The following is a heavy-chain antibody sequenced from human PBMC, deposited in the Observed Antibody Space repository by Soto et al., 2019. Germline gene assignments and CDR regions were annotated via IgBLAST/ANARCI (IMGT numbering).Heavy chain of an antibody. D-gene: IGHD6-19*01. CDR3: AREGSSGWFYFGS. J-gene: IGHJ4*03. CDR1: GFTLCSYS. V-gene: IGHV3-21*01. CDR2: ISSSSSYI. Sequence: PGGSLRLSCAVSGFTLCSYSMNWVRQAPGKGLEWVASISSSSSYIYYADSVKGRFTISRDNAKNSLCLQMSSRRAEDTAVYYWAREGSSGWFYFGSRGRGTLVTVSS.